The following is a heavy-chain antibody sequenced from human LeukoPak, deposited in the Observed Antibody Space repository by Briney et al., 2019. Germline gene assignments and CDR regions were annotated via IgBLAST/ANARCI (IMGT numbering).Heavy chain of an antibody. CDR2: ISSSSSYI. J-gene: IGHJ4*02. Sequence: GGSLRLSCAASGFTFSSYSMNWVRQAPGKGLEWVSSISSSSSYIYYADSVKGRFTISRDNAKNSLYLQMNSLRAEDTAVYYCARVYYYDSSGPSDFDYWGQGTLVTVSS. CDR1: GFTFSSYS. V-gene: IGHV3-21*01. CDR3: ARVYYYDSSGPSDFDY. D-gene: IGHD3-22*01.